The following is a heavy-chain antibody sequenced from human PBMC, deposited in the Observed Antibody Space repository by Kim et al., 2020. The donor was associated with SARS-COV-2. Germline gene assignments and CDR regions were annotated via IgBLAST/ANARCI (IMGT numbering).Heavy chain of an antibody. D-gene: IGHD3-10*01. Sequence: SETLSLTCTVSGGSISAYYWSWIRQPPGKGLEWIGYIYYTGDVYYNPSLRSRVTISLDTSKKQFSLKLTSVTAADTAVYYCAGRAPRGVFDSWGQGTLVTVSS. CDR3: AGRAPRGVFDS. V-gene: IGHV4-59*08. CDR1: GGSISAYY. CDR2: IYYTGDV. J-gene: IGHJ4*02.